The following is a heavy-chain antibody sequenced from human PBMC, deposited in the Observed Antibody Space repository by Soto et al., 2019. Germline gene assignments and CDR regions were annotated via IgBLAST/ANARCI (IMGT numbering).Heavy chain of an antibody. D-gene: IGHD3-10*01. CDR2: INHSGST. CDR3: ARGVYGSGSQGSYGMDV. CDR1: GGSFSGYY. Sequence: ETLSLTCAVYGGSFSGYYWSWIRQPPGKGLEWIGEINHSGSTNYNPSLKSRVTISVDTSKNQFSLKLSSVTAADTAVYYCARGVYGSGSQGSYGMDVWGQGTTVTVS. V-gene: IGHV4-34*01. J-gene: IGHJ6*02.